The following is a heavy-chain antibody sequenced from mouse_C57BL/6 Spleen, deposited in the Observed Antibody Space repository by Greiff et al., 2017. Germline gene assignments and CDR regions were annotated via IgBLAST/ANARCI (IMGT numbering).Heavy chain of an antibody. Sequence: EVKLVESGGGLVQPGGSLKLSCAASGFTFSDYGMAWVRQAPRKGPEWVAFISNLAYSIYYADTVTGRFTISRENAKNTLYLEMSSLRSEDTAMDYCARREQLGAMDYWGQGTSVTVSS. D-gene: IGHD3-3*01. J-gene: IGHJ4*01. CDR2: ISNLAYSI. V-gene: IGHV5-15*04. CDR1: GFTFSDYG. CDR3: ARREQLGAMDY.